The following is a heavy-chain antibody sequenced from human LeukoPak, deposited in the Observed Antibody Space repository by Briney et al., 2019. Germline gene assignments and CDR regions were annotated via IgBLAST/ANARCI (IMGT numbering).Heavy chain of an antibody. J-gene: IGHJ5*02. CDR2: IYYSGST. Sequence: SETLCLTCTVSGGSISSSSYYWGWIRQPPGKGLEWIGSIYYSGSTYYNPSLKSRVTISVDTSKNQFSLKLSSVTAADTAVYYCARATSIAARPNWFDPWGQGTLVTVSS. D-gene: IGHD6-6*01. CDR1: GGSISSSSYY. V-gene: IGHV4-39*07. CDR3: ARATSIAARPNWFDP.